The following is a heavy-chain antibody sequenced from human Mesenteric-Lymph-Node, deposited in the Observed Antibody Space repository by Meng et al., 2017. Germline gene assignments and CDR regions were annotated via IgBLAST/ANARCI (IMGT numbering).Heavy chain of an antibody. CDR3: ARYVPNGSFWYFDF. D-gene: IGHD6-13*01. V-gene: IGHV1-2*06. CDR2: INPNSGGT. J-gene: IGHJ2*01. Sequence: QGELMQSGAGVKKPRASGKVSCTASGYPFTAYYIHWVRQASGQGLEWMGRINPNSGGTNYAQKFQGRVTMTRDTSISTAYMELSGLISDDTAVYYCARYVPNGSFWYFDFWGRGTLVTVSS. CDR1: GYPFTAYY.